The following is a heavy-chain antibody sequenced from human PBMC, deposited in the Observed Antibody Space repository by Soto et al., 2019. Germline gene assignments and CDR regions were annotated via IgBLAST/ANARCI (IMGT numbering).Heavy chain of an antibody. Sequence: AAVKVSCKSSGYTSTHYARHWVRQAPGQGLEWLGWINTDNGYTAFSQKFQGRVTITRDTSTSTVYMDLSSLRYEDTAVYYRARDNSLNYGPRAASSRLPPWGQGTTVTVS. V-gene: IGHV1-3*04. CDR2: INTDNGYT. D-gene: IGHD2-15*01. CDR3: ARDNSLNYGPRAASSRLPP. J-gene: IGHJ5*02. CDR1: GYTSTHYA.